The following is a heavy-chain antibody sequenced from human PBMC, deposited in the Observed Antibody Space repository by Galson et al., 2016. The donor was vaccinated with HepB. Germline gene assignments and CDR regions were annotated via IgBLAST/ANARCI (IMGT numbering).Heavy chain of an antibody. V-gene: IGHV3-7*01. D-gene: IGHD3-3*01. J-gene: IGHJ4*02. CDR3: ARDGNDFWSGQDF. CDR1: GYTFSSFW. Sequence: SLRLSCAASGYTFSSFWMSWVRQAPGKGPEWVANIKQDGSELYYVASVKGRFPISRDNANNSLDLQMNRLRVEDTAVYYCARDGNDFWSGQDFWGQGTLVAVSS. CDR2: IKQDGSEL.